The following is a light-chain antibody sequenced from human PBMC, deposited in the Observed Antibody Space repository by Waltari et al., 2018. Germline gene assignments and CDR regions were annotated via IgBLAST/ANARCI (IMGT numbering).Light chain of an antibody. CDR1: QSVLYSSNNKNY. CDR3: QQYYSIPYT. V-gene: IGKV4-1*01. CDR2: WAS. Sequence: DIVMTQSPDSLAVSLGERATINCKSSQSVLYSSNNKNYLAWYQQKPGQRPKLLIYWASTRDSGVPDRFSGSGSGTDFTLTISSLQAEDVAVYYCQQYYSIPYTFGQGTKLEIK. J-gene: IGKJ2*01.